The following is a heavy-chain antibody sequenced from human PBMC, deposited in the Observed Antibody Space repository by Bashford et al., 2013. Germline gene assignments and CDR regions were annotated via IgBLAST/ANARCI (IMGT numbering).Heavy chain of an antibody. D-gene: IGHD6-13*01. J-gene: IGHJ6*02. CDR1: GGSIGSSGYF. Sequence: SETLSLTCTVSGGSIGSSGYFVGLDPHAPGKGLEWIGSVHYSGSTNYNPSLKSRVTISVDTSKNQFSLKLSSVTAADTAVYYCARGLKRKQLVTYYYYYGMDVWGQGDHGHRLL. CDR2: VHYSGST. V-gene: IGHV4-39*07. CDR3: ARGLKRKQLVTYYYYYGMDV.